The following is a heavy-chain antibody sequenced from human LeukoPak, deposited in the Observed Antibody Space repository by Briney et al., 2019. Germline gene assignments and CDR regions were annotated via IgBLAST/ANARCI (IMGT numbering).Heavy chain of an antibody. V-gene: IGHV1-8*03. J-gene: IGHJ5*02. CDR1: GYIFATYD. D-gene: IGHD7-27*01. CDR3: ARRKFLGWFDP. Sequence: ASVKVSCKASGYIFATYDIGWVRQATGQGLEWMGWLNPNSGNAGYAQKFQGRVTISRNTSISTAYMELSSLRSDDTAIYYCARRKFLGWFDPWGQGTLVTVSS. CDR2: LNPNSGNA.